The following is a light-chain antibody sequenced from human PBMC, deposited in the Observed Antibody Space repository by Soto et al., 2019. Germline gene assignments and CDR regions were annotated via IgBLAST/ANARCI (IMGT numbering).Light chain of an antibody. CDR3: QQYDNWPFT. V-gene: IGKV3-15*01. Sequence: EVVMTQSPATLSVSPGEGATLSCRASQSVSSKLAWYQQKPGQAPRLLIYGASTRATGIPARFSGSESGTEVALPISSLQSEDFAVYFCQQYDNWPFTFGPGTKVDIK. J-gene: IGKJ3*01. CDR2: GAS. CDR1: QSVSSK.